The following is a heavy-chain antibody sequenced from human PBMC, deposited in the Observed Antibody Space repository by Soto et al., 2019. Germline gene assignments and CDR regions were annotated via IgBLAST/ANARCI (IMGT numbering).Heavy chain of an antibody. D-gene: IGHD3-3*01. V-gene: IGHV3-48*02. CDR2: ISSSSSTI. J-gene: IGHJ4*02. CDR3: ARGRITIFGVVTHFDY. Sequence: TGGSLRLSCAASGFTFSSYSMNWVRQAPGKGLEWVSYISSSSSTIYYADSVKGRFTISRDNAKNSLYLQMNSLRDEDTAVYYCARGRITIFGVVTHFDYWGQGTLVTVSS. CDR1: GFTFSSYS.